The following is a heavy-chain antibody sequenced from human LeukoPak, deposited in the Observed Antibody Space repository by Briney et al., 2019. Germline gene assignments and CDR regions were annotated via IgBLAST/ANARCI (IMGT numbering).Heavy chain of an antibody. CDR1: GFTFSSYS. J-gene: IGHJ3*02. Sequence: GGSLRLSCAASGFTFSSYSMNWVRQAPGKGLEWVSSISSSSSYIYYADSVKGRFTISRDNAKNSLYLQMNSLRAEDTAVYYCASLLYYYDSSGYYYENAFDIWGQGTMVTVSS. V-gene: IGHV3-21*01. D-gene: IGHD3-22*01. CDR3: ASLLYYYDSSGYYYENAFDI. CDR2: ISSSSSYI.